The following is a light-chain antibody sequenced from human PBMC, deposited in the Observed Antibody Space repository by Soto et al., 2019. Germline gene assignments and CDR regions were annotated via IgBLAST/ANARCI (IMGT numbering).Light chain of an antibody. CDR2: HAS. Sequence: DIQMTQSPPTLSASVGDRVTITCRASQNINNWLAWYQQKPGKAPKLLIYHASNFESVVPSRFGGSGSGTEFTLTISSLQPDDFATYYCQQYKSYPLTFGQGTKVEI. J-gene: IGKJ1*01. CDR3: QQYKSYPLT. V-gene: IGKV1-5*01. CDR1: QNINNW.